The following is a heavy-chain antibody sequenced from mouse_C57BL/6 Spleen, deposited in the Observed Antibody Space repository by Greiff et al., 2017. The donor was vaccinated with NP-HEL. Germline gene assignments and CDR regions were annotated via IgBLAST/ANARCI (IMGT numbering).Heavy chain of an antibody. J-gene: IGHJ2*01. CDR2: IYPGDGDT. V-gene: IGHV1-80*01. CDR3: ARGGTGGFDY. Sequence: QVQLKQSGAELVKPGASVKISCKASGYAFSSYWMNWVKQRPGKGLEWIGQIYPGDGDTNYNGKFKGKATLTADKSSRTAYMQLSSLTSEDAAVYFCARGGTGGFDYWGQGTTLTVSS. D-gene: IGHD3-3*01. CDR1: GYAFSSYW.